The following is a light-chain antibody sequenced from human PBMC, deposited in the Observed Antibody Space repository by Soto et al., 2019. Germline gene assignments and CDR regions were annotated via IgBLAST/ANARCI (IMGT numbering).Light chain of an antibody. V-gene: IGKV3-11*01. J-gene: IGKJ5*01. Sequence: EIVLTQSPPTLSLSPGERATLSCRASQSVDSYLAWYQQKPGQAPRLLIYDASNRATGIPARFSGSGSGTDFTLTISSLEPEDFAVYYCQQRRHWPITFGQGTRLEIK. CDR3: QQRRHWPIT. CDR1: QSVDSY. CDR2: DAS.